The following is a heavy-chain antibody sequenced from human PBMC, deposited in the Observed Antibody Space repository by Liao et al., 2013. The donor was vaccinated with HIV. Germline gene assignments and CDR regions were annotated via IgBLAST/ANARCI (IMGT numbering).Heavy chain of an antibody. CDR3: ARLGGAYYYYYMDV. CDR2: VYQSGTS. V-gene: IGHV4-30-2*01. D-gene: IGHD3-16*01. J-gene: IGHJ6*03. Sequence: QLFLQESGSGLVKPSHTLSLTCAVSGGSISGGDYSWSWIRQPPGKGLEWIGYVYQSGTSNYNPSLKSRVTMSIDRSKNQFSLSLKFVTAADTAIYYCARLGGAYYYYYMDVWGKGTTVTVSS. CDR1: GGSISGGDYS.